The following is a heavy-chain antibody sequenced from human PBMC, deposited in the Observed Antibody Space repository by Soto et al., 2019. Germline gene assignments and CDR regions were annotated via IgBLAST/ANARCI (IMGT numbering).Heavy chain of an antibody. V-gene: IGHV4-4*02. CDR3: ARERIAAAGTGPSMDV. CDR1: GGSISSSNW. J-gene: IGHJ6*02. CDR2: IYHSGST. Sequence: PSETLSLTCAVSGGSISSSNWWSWVRQPPGKGLEWIGEIYHSGSTNYNPSLKSRVTISVDKSKNQFSLKLSSVTAADTAVYYCARERIAAAGTGPSMDVWGQGTTVTVSS. D-gene: IGHD6-13*01.